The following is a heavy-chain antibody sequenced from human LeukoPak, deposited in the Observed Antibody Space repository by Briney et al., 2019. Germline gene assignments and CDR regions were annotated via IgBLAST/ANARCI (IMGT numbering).Heavy chain of an antibody. CDR2: ISSSGSTI. CDR3: ARSITIFGVVTDDAFDI. D-gene: IGHD3-3*01. CDR1: GFTFSSYE. V-gene: IGHV3-48*03. Sequence: GGSLRLSCAASGFTFSSYEMNWVRQAPGKGLEWVSYISSSGSTIYYADSVKGRFTISRDNAKNSLYLQMNSLRAEDTAVYYCARSITIFGVVTDDAFDIWGQGTMVTVSS. J-gene: IGHJ3*02.